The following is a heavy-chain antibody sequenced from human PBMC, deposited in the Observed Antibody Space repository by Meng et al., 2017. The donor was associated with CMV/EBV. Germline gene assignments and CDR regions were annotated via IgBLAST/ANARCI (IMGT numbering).Heavy chain of an antibody. Sequence: QGQVVESGAEVKKPGSSVKVSCQASGGTFSSYAISWVRQAPGQGLEWMGGIIPIFGTANYAQKFQGRVTITADESTSTAYMELSSLRSEDTAVYYCARGSGAGTTWSYFDYWGQGTLVTVSS. CDR3: ARGSGAGTTWSYFDY. V-gene: IGHV1-69*12. J-gene: IGHJ4*02. CDR2: IIPIFGTA. D-gene: IGHD1-7*01. CDR1: GGTFSSYA.